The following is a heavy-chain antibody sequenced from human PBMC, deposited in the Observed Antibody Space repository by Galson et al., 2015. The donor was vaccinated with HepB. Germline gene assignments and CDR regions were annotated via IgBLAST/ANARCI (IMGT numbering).Heavy chain of an antibody. CDR1: GFTFDDYA. Sequence: SLRLSCAASGFTFDDYAMHWVRQAPGKGLEWVSGISWNSGSIGYADSVKGRFTISRDNAKNSLYLQMNSLRAEDTALYYCAKEIYGVGAFDIWGQGTMVTVSS. CDR2: ISWNSGSI. V-gene: IGHV3-9*01. CDR3: AKEIYGVGAFDI. J-gene: IGHJ3*02. D-gene: IGHD4-17*01.